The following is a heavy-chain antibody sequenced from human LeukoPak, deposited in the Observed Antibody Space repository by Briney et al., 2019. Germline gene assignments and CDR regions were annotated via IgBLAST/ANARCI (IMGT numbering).Heavy chain of an antibody. J-gene: IGHJ4*02. V-gene: IGHV3-23*01. CDR3: CSGGSFKFDY. Sequence: GASLRLSCAASGFTFSSSAMSWVRQAPGKGLEWVSAISASGSSAYYADSVKGRFTVSRDNSKNTLYLQMNSLRAEDTAVYYCCSGGSFKFDYWGQGTLVTVSS. CDR1: GFTFSSSA. CDR2: ISASGSSA. D-gene: IGHD2-15*01.